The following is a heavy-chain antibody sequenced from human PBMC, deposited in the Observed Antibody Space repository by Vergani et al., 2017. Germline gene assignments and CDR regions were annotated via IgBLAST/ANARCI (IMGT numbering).Heavy chain of an antibody. CDR2: ITAKGGST. J-gene: IGHJ4*02. D-gene: IGHD3-22*01. V-gene: IGHV3-64*01. CDR1: GFSFSSYA. Sequence: EVQLVETGGGLIQPGGSLRLSCAGSGFSFSSYAMHWVRQAPGKGLEYVSAITAKGGSTHYANSVKGRFTVSRDNSKNMLFLQMGSLRAEDMAVYYCATSRSDDYYDRGPIDEWGQGTLVTVSS. CDR3: ATSRSDDYYDRGPIDE.